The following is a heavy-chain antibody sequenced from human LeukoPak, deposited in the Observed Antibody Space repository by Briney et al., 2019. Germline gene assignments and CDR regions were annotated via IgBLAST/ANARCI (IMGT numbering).Heavy chain of an antibody. V-gene: IGHV3-23*01. CDR2: ISGSGGST. CDR3: VRGVSISSSWYNDI. D-gene: IGHD6-13*01. J-gene: IGHJ3*02. CDR1: GFTFSSYA. Sequence: GVSLRLSCAASGFTFSSYAMSWVRQAPGKGLEWVSAISGSGGSTYYADSVKGRFTISRDNAKNSLYLQMNSLRAEDTAVYYCVRGVSISSSWYNDIWGQGTMVTVSS.